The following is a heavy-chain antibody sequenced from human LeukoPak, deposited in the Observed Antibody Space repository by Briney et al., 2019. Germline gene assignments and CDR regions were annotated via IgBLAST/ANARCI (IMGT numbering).Heavy chain of an antibody. CDR3: AREMSGSNDAFDI. V-gene: IGHV3-13*01. D-gene: IGHD3-10*01. Sequence: PGGSLRLSCAASGFTLSTYDMDWVRHVTGEALEWVSMIYEAGNTYYTGSVKGRFTISRENAKNSLYLQMHGLTAGDTAVYYCAREMSGSNDAFDIWGPGTMVTVSS. CDR2: IYEAGNT. CDR1: GFTLSTYD. J-gene: IGHJ3*02.